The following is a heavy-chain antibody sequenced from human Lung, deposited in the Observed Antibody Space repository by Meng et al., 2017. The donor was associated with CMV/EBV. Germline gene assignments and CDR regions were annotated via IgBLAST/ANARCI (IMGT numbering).Heavy chain of an antibody. D-gene: IGHD6-19*01. J-gene: IGHJ4*02. CDR3: ARDPYATGWAG. CDR2: IYHSGGT. Sequence: QMQLQGSGPGLVKPSGTLALTCAVSGGSISISTWWSWVRQPPGKGLEWIGEIYHSGGTNYNPSLRGRVTISLDKSKNQFSLTLRSVTAADTAVYYCARDPYATGWAGWGQGTLVTASS. V-gene: IGHV4-4*02. CDR1: GGSISISTW.